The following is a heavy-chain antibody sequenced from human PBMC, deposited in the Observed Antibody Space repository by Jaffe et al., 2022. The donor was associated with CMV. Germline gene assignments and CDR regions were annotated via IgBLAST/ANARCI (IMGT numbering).Heavy chain of an antibody. Sequence: QITLKESGPTLVKPTQTLTLTCTFSGFSLSTSGVGVGWIRQPPGKALEWLALIYWDDDKRYSPSLKSRLTITKDTSKNQVVLTMTNMDPVDTATYYCAHSRGGWSVGSYAVYYFDYWGQGTLVTVSS. D-gene: IGHD2-2*01. J-gene: IGHJ4*02. CDR3: AHSRGGWSVGSYAVYYFDY. CDR2: IYWDDDK. CDR1: GFSLSTSGVG. V-gene: IGHV2-5*02.